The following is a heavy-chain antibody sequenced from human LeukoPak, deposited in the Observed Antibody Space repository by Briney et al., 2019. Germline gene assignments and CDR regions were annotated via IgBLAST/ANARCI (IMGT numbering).Heavy chain of an antibody. CDR1: GGSISSGGYY. D-gene: IGHD3-22*01. Sequence: PSETLSLTCTVSGGSISSGGYYWSWIRQHPGKGLEWIGYIYYSGSTYYNPSLESRVTISVDTSKNQFSLKLSSVTAADTAVYYCARVNYYDSSGYYGVDPWGQGTLVTVSS. J-gene: IGHJ5*02. CDR2: IYYSGST. V-gene: IGHV4-31*03. CDR3: ARVNYYDSSGYYGVDP.